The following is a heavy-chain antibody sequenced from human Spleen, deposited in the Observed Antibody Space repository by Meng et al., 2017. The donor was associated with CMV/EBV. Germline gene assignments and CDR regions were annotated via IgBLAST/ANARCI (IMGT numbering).Heavy chain of an antibody. J-gene: IGHJ4*02. CDR3: ARASPGYYDTSGYFENYYFDY. D-gene: IGHD3-22*01. CDR1: GFTLSGYS. Sequence: GGSLRLSCEVSGFTLSGYSMNWVRQAPGKGLEWVSSISSDRSSIYYADSVKGRFTISRDNAKNSLYLQMNSLRAEDTAVYYCARASPGYYDTSGYFENYYFDYWGQGTLVTVSS. V-gene: IGHV3-21*01. CDR2: ISSDRSSI.